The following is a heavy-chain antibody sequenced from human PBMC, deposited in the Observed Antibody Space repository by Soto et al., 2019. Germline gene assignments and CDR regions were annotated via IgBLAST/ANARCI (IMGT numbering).Heavy chain of an antibody. CDR1: GGSISSGGYY. D-gene: IGHD3-22*01. V-gene: IGHV4-31*01. CDR3: ARVCDSSGPNFDY. CDR2: IYYGGST. Sequence: QVQLQESGPGLVKPSQTLSLTCTVSGGSISSGGYYWSWIRQHPGKGLEWIGYIYYGGSTYYNSSLTIPVTISVDASKNQFSVKLSSVTAADTAVYYCARVCDSSGPNFDYWGQGTLVTVSS. J-gene: IGHJ4*02.